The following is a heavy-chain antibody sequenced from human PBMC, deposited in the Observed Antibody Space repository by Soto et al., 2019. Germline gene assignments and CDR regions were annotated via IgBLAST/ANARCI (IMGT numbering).Heavy chain of an antibody. V-gene: IGHV3-23*01. Sequence: PGGSLRLSCAASVFTFSSYAMRLVRQSPGRGLEWVSAISGSGGSTYYADSVKGRFTISRDNSKNTLYLQMNSLRAEDTAVYYCAKVVAVAVFEYSGQGTMVTVSS. J-gene: IGHJ4*02. D-gene: IGHD6-19*01. CDR1: VFTFSSYA. CDR3: AKVVAVAVFEY. CDR2: ISGSGGST.